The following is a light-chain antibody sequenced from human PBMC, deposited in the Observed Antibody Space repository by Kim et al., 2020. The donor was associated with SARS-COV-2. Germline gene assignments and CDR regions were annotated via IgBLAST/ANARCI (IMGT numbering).Light chain of an antibody. CDR1: ALPKQY. V-gene: IGLV3-25*03. CDR2: KDS. Sequence: SCELTQPPSVSVPPGQTARITCSGDALPKQYAYWYQQKPGQAPVLVIYKDSERPSGIPERFSGSSSGTTVTLTISGVQAEDEADYYCQSADSSAPAVFGG. CDR3: QSADSSAPAV. J-gene: IGLJ7*01.